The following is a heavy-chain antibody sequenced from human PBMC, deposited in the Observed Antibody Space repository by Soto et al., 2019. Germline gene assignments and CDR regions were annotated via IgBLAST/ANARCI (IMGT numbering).Heavy chain of an antibody. CDR3: AIGGLLLLFGELFQGAYAFAI. V-gene: IGHV1-8*01. J-gene: IGHJ3*02. CDR1: GYTFTSYD. CDR2: MNPNSGNT. Sequence: QVQLVQSGAEVKKPGASVKVSCKASGYTFTSYDINGVRQATGQGLEWMGWMNPNSGNTGYAQKFQGRVTMTRNTSISTAHMGLSGLRSEDTSVYYCAIGGLLLLFGELFQGAYAFAIWGQGTMVTVSS. D-gene: IGHD3-10*01.